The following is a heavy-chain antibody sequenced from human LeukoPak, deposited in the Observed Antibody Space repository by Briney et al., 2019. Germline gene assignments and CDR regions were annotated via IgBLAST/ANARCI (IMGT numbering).Heavy chain of an antibody. CDR1: GFTVSSYY. CDR3: ARRYCSSTSCTLDY. D-gene: IGHD2-2*01. Sequence: GGSLRLSCAASGFTVSSYYMTWVRQAPGKGLEWVSYISSSGSTIYYADSVKGRFTISRDNAKNSLYLQMNSLRAEDTAVYYCARRYCSSTSCTLDYWGQGTLVTVSS. CDR2: ISSSGSTI. V-gene: IGHV3-48*03. J-gene: IGHJ4*02.